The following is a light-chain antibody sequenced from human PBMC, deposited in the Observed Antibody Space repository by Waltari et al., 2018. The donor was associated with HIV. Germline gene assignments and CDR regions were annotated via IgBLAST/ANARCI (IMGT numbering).Light chain of an antibody. CDR2: SKN. CDR3: AAWDDSLNGRV. J-gene: IGLJ3*02. V-gene: IGLV1-44*01. Sequence: QSVLTQPPSASGTPGQRVPISCSGSSSNIGSNTVHWYQQLPGTAPKLLIYSKNQRPSGVPDRFSGSTSGTSASLAISGLQSEDEADYYCAAWDDSLNGRVFGGGTKLTVL. CDR1: SSNIGSNT.